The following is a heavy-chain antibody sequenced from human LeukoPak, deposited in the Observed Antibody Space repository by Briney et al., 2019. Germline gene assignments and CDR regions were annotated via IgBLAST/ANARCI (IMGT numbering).Heavy chain of an antibody. D-gene: IGHD2-2*01. CDR2: MNPNSGNT. CDR3: ARGVARADRSGYCSSTSCPRPYYFDY. J-gene: IGHJ4*02. Sequence: ASVKVSCKASGYTFTCFDINWVRQATGQGLEWMGWMNPNSGNTGYAQKFQGRVTMTRNTSISTAYMELSSLRSEDTAVYYCARGVARADRSGYCSSTSCPRPYYFDYWGQGTLVTVSS. CDR1: GYTFTCFD. V-gene: IGHV1-8*01.